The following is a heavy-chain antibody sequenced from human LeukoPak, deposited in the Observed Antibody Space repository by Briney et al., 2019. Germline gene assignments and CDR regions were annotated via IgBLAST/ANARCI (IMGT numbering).Heavy chain of an antibody. CDR3: ARDSLTNTYYDYVWGSPDY. Sequence: GASVKVSCKASGYTFTSYAMHWVRQAPGQRLEWMGWINAGNGNTKYSQKFQGRVTITRDTSASTAYMELSSLRPEDTAVYYCARDSLTNTYYDYVWGSPDYWGQGTLVTVSS. CDR2: INAGNGNT. D-gene: IGHD3-16*01. J-gene: IGHJ4*02. CDR1: GYTFTSYA. V-gene: IGHV1-3*01.